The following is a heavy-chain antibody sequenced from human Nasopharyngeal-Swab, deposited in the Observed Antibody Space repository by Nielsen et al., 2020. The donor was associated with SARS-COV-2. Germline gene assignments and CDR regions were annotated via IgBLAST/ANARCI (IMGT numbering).Heavy chain of an antibody. V-gene: IGHV1-24*01. CDR2: FDPEDGET. D-gene: IGHD6-13*01. CDR1: GYTLTELS. CDR3: ARDSLEGSSSSWYWFDP. J-gene: IGHJ5*02. Sequence: ASVKVSCKVSGYTLTELSMHWVRQAPGKGLEWMGGFDPEDGETIYAQKSQGRVTMTEDTSTDTAYMELSSLRSEDTAVYYCARDSLEGSSSSWYWFDPWGQGTLVTVSS.